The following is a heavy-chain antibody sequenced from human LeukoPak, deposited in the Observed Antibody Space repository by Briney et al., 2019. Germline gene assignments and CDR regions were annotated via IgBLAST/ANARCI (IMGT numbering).Heavy chain of an antibody. J-gene: IGHJ4*02. CDR3: ARAYDYVWGSYRYGKYYFDY. CDR2: IYYSGST. CDR1: GGSISSYY. Sequence: SETLSLTCTVSGGSISSYYWSWIRQPPGKGLEWIGYIYYSGSTNYNPSLKSRVTISVDTSKNQFSLKLSSVTAADTAVYYCARAYDYVWGSYRYGKYYFDYWGQGTPVTVSS. D-gene: IGHD3-16*02. V-gene: IGHV4-59*01.